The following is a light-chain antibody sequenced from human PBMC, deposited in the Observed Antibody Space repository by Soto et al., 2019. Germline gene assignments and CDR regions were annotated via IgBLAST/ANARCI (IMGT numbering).Light chain of an antibody. J-gene: IGKJ1*01. CDR1: QTISSW. V-gene: IGKV1-5*03. CDR2: KAS. Sequence: EIQMNQSPSTLSGSVGDRVTITCRASQTISSWLAWYQQKPGKAPKLLIYKASTLKSGVPSRFSGSGSGTEFTLIISNLQPDDFATYYCQQFKDYVWTFGQGTKVDIK. CDR3: QQFKDYVWT.